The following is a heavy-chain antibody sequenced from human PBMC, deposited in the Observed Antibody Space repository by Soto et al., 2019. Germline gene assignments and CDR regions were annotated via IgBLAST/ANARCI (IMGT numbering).Heavy chain of an antibody. Sequence: ASVKVSCKASGYTFTSYAMHWVRQAPGQRLEWMGWINAGNGNTKYSQKFQGRDTITRDTSASTAYMELSSLRSEDTAMYYCATNQLGYCSSTSCYLPPIFDYWGQGTLVTVSS. D-gene: IGHD2-2*01. J-gene: IGHJ4*02. CDR3: ATNQLGYCSSTSCYLPPIFDY. CDR1: GYTFTSYA. V-gene: IGHV1-3*01. CDR2: INAGNGNT.